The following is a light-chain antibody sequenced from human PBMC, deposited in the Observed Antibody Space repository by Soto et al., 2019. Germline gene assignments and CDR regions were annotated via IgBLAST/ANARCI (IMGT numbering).Light chain of an antibody. CDR1: QSISSH. V-gene: IGKV1-39*01. CDR2: AAS. J-gene: IGKJ5*01. CDR3: QQSYSTPSIT. Sequence: DIQMTQSPSSLYASVGDRVTITCRASQSISSHLNWYQQKPGKAPKVLIYAASSLRSGVPSRFSGSGSGTDFTLTISSLQPEHFATYYCQQSYSTPSITFGQGTRLQIK.